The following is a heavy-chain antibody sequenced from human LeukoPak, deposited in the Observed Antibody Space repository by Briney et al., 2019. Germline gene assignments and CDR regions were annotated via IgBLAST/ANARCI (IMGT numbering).Heavy chain of an antibody. Sequence: SETLSLTCTVSGGSISSYYWSWIRQPPGKELEWIGYIYYSGSTNYNPSLKSRVTISVDTSKNQFSLKLSSVTAADTAVYYCARFSSWYYLGAFDIWGQGTMVTVSS. CDR3: ARFSSWYYLGAFDI. CDR2: IYYSGST. V-gene: IGHV4-59*01. CDR1: GGSISSYY. D-gene: IGHD6-13*01. J-gene: IGHJ3*02.